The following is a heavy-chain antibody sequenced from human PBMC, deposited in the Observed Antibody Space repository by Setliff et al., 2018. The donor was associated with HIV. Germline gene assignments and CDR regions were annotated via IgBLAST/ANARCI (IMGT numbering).Heavy chain of an antibody. CDR2: IHTSGNA. V-gene: IGHV4-61*09. J-gene: IGHJ4*02. Sequence: PSETLSLTCTVSGGSISSGTYFWSWIRQPAGKGLEWIGHIHTSGNANYNPSLNSRVTISVDTSKNQFSLNLTSVTAEDTAVYYCARGWGSPRDSQVRYISLDHWGQGSLVTVSS. CDR1: GGSISSGTYF. CDR3: ARGWGSPRDSQVRYISLDH. D-gene: IGHD3-16*01.